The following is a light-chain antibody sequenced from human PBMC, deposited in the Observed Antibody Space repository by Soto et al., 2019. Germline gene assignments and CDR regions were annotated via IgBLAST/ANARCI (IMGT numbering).Light chain of an antibody. V-gene: IGKV3-15*01. CDR3: QQYNIWPPWT. J-gene: IGKJ1*01. CDR1: QSVSNN. CDR2: DAS. Sequence: ILMTQSPATLSVSPGERATLSCRASQSVSNNLAWYQQKPGQAPRLLLYDASTRATGIPARFSGSGSGTEFALTVSGLQCEDFAVYYCQQYNIWPPWTFGQGTKVEVK.